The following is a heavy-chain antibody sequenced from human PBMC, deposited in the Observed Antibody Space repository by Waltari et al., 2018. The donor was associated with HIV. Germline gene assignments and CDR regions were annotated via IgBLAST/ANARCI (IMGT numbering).Heavy chain of an antibody. CDR3: ARDPIYCSSTSCYTHFDY. D-gene: IGHD2-2*02. J-gene: IGHJ4*02. CDR1: GFTFSSYG. Sequence: QVQLVESGGGVVQPGRSLRLSCAASGFTFSSYGMHWVRQAPGKGLEWVAVIWYDGSNKYYADSVEGRFTISRDNSKNTLYLQMNSLRAEDTAVYYCARDPIYCSSTSCYTHFDYWGQGTLVTVSS. V-gene: IGHV3-33*01. CDR2: IWYDGSNK.